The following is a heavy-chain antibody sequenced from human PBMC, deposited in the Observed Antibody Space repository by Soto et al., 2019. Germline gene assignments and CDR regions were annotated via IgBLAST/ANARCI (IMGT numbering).Heavy chain of an antibody. V-gene: IGHV4-61*08. D-gene: IGHD5-18*01. CDR2: NYYSGST. Sequence: SETLSLTCTVSGGSINSGGYYWNWIRQHPGKGLEWIGYNYYSGSTNYNPSLKSRVTISVDTSKNQFSLKLSSVTAADTAVYYCARDGTQLWKGDYYYYGMDVWGQGTTVTVS. J-gene: IGHJ6*02. CDR3: ARDGTQLWKGDYYYYGMDV. CDR1: GGSINSGGYY.